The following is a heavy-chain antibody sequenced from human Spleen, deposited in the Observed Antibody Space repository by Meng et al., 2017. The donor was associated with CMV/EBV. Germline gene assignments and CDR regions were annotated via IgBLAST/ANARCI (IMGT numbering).Heavy chain of an antibody. CDR3: ARWGDGSNFRWDLGTPFDY. V-gene: IGHV1-8*02. J-gene: IGHJ4*02. Sequence: ASVKVSCKSFGYTCTTYYMRWVRQAPGQDLEWMGSVNPHSGSTGYAQKFRGRVTLTSTTSESTAYMELSSLRSDDTAVYYCARWGDGSNFRWDLGTPFDYWGQGTLVTVS. D-gene: IGHD5-24*01. CDR2: VNPHSGST. CDR1: GYTCTTYY.